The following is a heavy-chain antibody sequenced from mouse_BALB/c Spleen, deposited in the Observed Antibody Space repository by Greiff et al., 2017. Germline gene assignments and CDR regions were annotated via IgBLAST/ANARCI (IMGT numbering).Heavy chain of an antibody. CDR1: GFSLTSYG. V-gene: IGHV2-9*02. CDR3: ARDTFAY. Sequence: QVQLKQSGPGLVAPSQSLSITCTVSGFSLTSYGVHWVRQPPGKGLEWLGVIWAGGSTNYNSALMSRLSISKDNSKSQVFLKMNSLQTDDTAMYYCARDTFAYWGQGTLVTVSA. CDR2: IWAGGST. J-gene: IGHJ3*01.